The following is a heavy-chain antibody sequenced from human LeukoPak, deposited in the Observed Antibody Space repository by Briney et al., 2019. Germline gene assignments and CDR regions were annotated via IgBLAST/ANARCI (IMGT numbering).Heavy chain of an antibody. CDR2: IYPGDSDT. Sequence: GESLKISCKGSGYSFSNYWIGWVRQMPGKGLEWMGIIYPGDSDTRYSPSFQGQVTISADKSISTAYLQWSSLKASDTAMYYCATSRGRDSSRQSFDYWGQGTLVTVSS. V-gene: IGHV5-51*01. CDR3: ATSRGRDSSRQSFDY. CDR1: GYSFSNYW. J-gene: IGHJ4*02. D-gene: IGHD6-13*01.